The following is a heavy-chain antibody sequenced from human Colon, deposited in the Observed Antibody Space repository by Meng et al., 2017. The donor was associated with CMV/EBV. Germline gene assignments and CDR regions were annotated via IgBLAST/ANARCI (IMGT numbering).Heavy chain of an antibody. CDR2: IYPGDSDT. D-gene: IGHD6-13*01. CDR1: EYSFTSYW. J-gene: IGHJ5*02. V-gene: IGHV5-51*01. CDR3: ARHEVAAAYRGDWFDP. Sequence: GESLKISCKGSEYSFTSYWIGWVRQMPGKGLEWMGIIYPGDSDTRYSPSFQGQVTISADKSISTAYLQWSSLKASDTAMYYCARHEVAAAYRGDWFDPWGQGTLVTVSS.